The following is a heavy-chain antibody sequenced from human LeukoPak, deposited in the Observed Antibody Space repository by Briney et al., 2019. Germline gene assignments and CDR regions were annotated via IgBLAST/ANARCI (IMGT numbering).Heavy chain of an antibody. CDR2: IYYSGST. J-gene: IGHJ4*02. CDR3: ARLYCSSTSCYIGGDGDY. CDR1: GGSISSYY. V-gene: IGHV4-59*01. Sequence: PSETLSLTCTVSGGSISSYYWSWIRQPPGKGLEWIGYIYYSGSTNYNPSLKSRVTISVDTSKNQFSLKLSSVTAADTAVYYCARLYCSSTSCYIGGDGDYWGQGTLVTVPS. D-gene: IGHD2-2*02.